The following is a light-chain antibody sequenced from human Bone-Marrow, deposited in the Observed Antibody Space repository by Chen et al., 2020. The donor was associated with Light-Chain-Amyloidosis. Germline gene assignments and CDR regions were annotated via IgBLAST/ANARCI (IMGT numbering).Light chain of an antibody. CDR3: ATGDSSLAVWM. Sequence: QSVLTQPPSVSAAPGQKFTISCSGSNSNIGINYVSWYQQLPGTSPKLLIYAKNQPPSKIPDRFSGTKTGTSATLGVAGLQTGDEADYYCATGDSSLAVWMFGGGTKLTVL. CDR1: NSNIGINY. J-gene: IGLJ3*02. V-gene: IGLV1-51*02. CDR2: AKN.